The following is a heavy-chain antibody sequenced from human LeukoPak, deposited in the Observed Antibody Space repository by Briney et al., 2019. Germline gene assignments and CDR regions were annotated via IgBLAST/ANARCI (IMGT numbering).Heavy chain of an antibody. V-gene: IGHV3-23*01. CDR1: GFTFSSYA. D-gene: IGHD6-19*01. Sequence: GGSLRLSCSASGFTFSSYAMSWVRQAPGKGLEWVSAISGSGGSTYYADSVKGRFTISRDNSKNTLYLQMNSLRAEDTAVYYCAKGVHSSGWYECLDYWGQGTLVTVSS. J-gene: IGHJ4*02. CDR2: ISGSGGST. CDR3: AKGVHSSGWYECLDY.